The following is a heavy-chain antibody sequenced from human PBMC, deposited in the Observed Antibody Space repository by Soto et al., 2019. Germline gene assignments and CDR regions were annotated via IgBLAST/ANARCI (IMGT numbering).Heavy chain of an antibody. D-gene: IGHD5-12*01. J-gene: IGHJ4*02. CDR3: ASDYEGTPIDY. V-gene: IGHV1-18*01. CDR2: ISAYNGNT. CDR1: GYTFTSYG. Sequence: QVQLVQSGAEVKKPGASVKVSCKASGYTFTSYGISWVRQAPGQGLEWMGWISAYNGNTNYAQKLQGRVTMTTDTSTSTAYMELRSLSPDYTDFYFCASDYEGTPIDYWCQGTLVTVSS.